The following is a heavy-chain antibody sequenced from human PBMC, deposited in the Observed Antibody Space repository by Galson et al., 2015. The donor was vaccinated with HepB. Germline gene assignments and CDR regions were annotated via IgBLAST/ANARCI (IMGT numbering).Heavy chain of an antibody. CDR2: LGGSSDST. Sequence: SLRLSCAASGFTFSSYGMSWVRQAPGKGLEWVSGLGGSSDSTYYADSVKGRFTISRDKSKNTVYLQMNSLRAEDTAVYYCAKGGFGELLNRYFDYWGQGTLVTVSS. D-gene: IGHD3-10*01. V-gene: IGHV3-23*01. CDR3: AKGGFGELLNRYFDY. J-gene: IGHJ4*02. CDR1: GFTFSSYG.